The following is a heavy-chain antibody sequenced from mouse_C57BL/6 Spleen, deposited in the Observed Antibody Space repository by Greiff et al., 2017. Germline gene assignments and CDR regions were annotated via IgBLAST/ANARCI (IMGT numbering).Heavy chain of an antibody. V-gene: IGHV1-82*01. CDR3: ARLGIRGNYFDG. CDR2: IYPGDGDT. CDR1: GYAFSSSW. Sequence: VQLQQSGPELVKPGASVKISCKASGYAFSSSWMNWVKQRPGKGLEWIGRIYPGDGDTNYNGKFKGKATLTADKSSSTAYMQLSSLTSEDSAVYFCARLGIRGNYFDGWGQGTTLTVSS. J-gene: IGHJ2*01.